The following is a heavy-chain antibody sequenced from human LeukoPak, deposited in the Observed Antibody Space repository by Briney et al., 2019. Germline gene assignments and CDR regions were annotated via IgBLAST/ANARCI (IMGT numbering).Heavy chain of an antibody. D-gene: IGHD1-26*01. J-gene: IGHJ4*02. CDR1: GGSISSGGYS. CDR2: IYHSGST. V-gene: IGHV4-30-2*01. Sequence: PSQTLSLTCAVSGGSISSGGYSWSWIRQPPGKGLEWIGYIYHSGSTYYNPSLKSRVTISVDRSKNQFSLKLSSVTAADTAVYYCARERGISGSYYGGFDYWGQGTLVTVSS. CDR3: ARERGISGSYYGGFDY.